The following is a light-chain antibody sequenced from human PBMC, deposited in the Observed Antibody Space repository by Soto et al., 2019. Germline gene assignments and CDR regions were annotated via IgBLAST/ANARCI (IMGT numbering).Light chain of an antibody. J-gene: IGKJ2*01. Sequence: VVLTQSPATLSLSPGETASLSCRATHNFSIYLAWYQQKLGQPPRLLIFDSSNRATGIPARFIGSGSGTDFTLTVSSLEPEDFALYFCQQRSNWPPNTFGQGTKLEMK. CDR1: HNFSIY. CDR2: DSS. V-gene: IGKV3-11*01. CDR3: QQRSNWPPNT.